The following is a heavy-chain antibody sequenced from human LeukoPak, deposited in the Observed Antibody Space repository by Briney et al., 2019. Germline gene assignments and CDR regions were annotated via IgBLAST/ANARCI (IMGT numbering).Heavy chain of an antibody. CDR3: ASGVFGGY. CDR1: GFTFSSYS. CDR2: ISSSSSTI. Sequence: PGGSLRLSCAASGFTFSSYSMNWVRQAPGKGLEWVSYISSSSSTIYYADSVKGRFTISRDNAKNSLYLQMNSLRAEDTAVYYCASGVFGGYWGQGTLVTVSS. D-gene: IGHD2-15*01. J-gene: IGHJ4*02. V-gene: IGHV3-48*04.